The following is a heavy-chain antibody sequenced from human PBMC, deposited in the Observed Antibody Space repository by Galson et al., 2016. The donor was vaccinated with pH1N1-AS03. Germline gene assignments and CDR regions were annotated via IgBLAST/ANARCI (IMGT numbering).Heavy chain of an antibody. Sequence: ETLSLTCAVSGGSFSGYYWSWVRQPPGRGLEWIGEISHSGSTKYNPSLKSRVAISIHTSKNQFPLTVTSVTAADTAIYYGARGVDNFNVFVFEMWGRGTMVTVSS. CDR1: GGSFSGYY. J-gene: IGHJ3*02. CDR2: ISHSGST. CDR3: ARGVDNFNVFVFEM. D-gene: IGHD1-20*01. V-gene: IGHV4-34*01.